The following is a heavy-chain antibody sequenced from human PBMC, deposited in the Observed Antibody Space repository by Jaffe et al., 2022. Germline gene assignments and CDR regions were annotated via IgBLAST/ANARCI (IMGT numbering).Heavy chain of an antibody. CDR3: ARGTGYYDVLTYSYPYYMDV. CDR2: LYSGGST. CDR1: GFTVSSNY. J-gene: IGHJ6*03. D-gene: IGHD3-9*01. V-gene: IGHV3-66*02. Sequence: DVQLVESGGGLVQPGGSLRLSCAASGFTVSSNYMSWVRQAPGKGLEWVSALYSGGSTYYTDSVKGRFTISRDNSKNTLFLQMNSLRPEDTALYYCARGTGYYDVLTYSYPYYMDVWGKGTTVTVSS.